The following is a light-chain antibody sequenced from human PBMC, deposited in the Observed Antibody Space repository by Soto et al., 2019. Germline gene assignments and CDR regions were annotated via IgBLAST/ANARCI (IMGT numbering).Light chain of an antibody. CDR1: QSVSSY. J-gene: IGKJ1*01. V-gene: IGKV3-11*01. Sequence: EIVLTQSPATLSLSPGERATLSCRASQSVSSYLAWYQHKPGQAPRLLIYDASNRATGIPDRFSGSGSGTEFTLTISSLQPEDFATYYCQQLKSYPQTFGQGTKVDIK. CDR2: DAS. CDR3: QQLKSYPQT.